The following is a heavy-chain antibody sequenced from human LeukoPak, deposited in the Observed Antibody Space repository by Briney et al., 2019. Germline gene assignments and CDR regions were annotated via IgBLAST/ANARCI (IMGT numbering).Heavy chain of an antibody. V-gene: IGHV3-33*01. CDR3: ARFAGSDYTGSFDL. CDR2: VWFDGSNP. J-gene: IGHJ4*02. Sequence: HPGGSLRLSCAGSGFRFSTYGMHWVRQAPGKGLEWLGYVWFDGSNPDYVDPVKGRFTISRDNSKNAVFLQMNSLRAEDTAVYHCARFAGSDYTGSFDLWGQGTPVTVSS. CDR1: GFRFSTYG. D-gene: IGHD3-10*01.